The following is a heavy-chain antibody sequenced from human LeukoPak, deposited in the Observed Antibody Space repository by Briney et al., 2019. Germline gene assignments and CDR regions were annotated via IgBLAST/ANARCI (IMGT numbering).Heavy chain of an antibody. D-gene: IGHD2-2*01. CDR2: IYHSGST. V-gene: IGHV4-38-2*01. Sequence: SETLSLTCAVSGYSISSGYYWGWIRQPPGKGLEWIGSIYHSGSTYYNPSLKSRVTISVDTSKNQFSLKLSSVTAAGTAVYYCARQAEYCSSTSCYRGGYYFDCWGQGTLVTVSS. CDR1: GYSISSGYY. CDR3: ARQAEYCSSTSCYRGGYYFDC. J-gene: IGHJ4*02.